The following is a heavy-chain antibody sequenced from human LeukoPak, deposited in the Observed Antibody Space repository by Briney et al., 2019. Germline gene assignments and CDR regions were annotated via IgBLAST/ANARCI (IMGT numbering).Heavy chain of an antibody. CDR3: ARIGTTTPY. D-gene: IGHD4-17*01. Sequence: SETLSLTCTVSGGSISSYYWSWIRQPPGKGLEWIGYIYYSGSTNYNPSLKSRVTISVDTSKNQFSLKLSSVTAADTAVYYRARIGTTTPYWGQGTLVTVSS. CDR1: GGSISSYY. J-gene: IGHJ4*02. CDR2: IYYSGST. V-gene: IGHV4-59*01.